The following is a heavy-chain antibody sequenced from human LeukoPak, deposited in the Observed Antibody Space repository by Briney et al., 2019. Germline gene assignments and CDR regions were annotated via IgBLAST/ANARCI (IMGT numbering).Heavy chain of an antibody. J-gene: IGHJ4*02. Sequence: PGGSLRLSCAASGFTFSSYWMSWVRQAPGKGLEWVANIKKDGSEKYYADSVKGRFTISRDNAKNSLYLQMNSLRAEDTAVYYCARDGVVVTALDYWGQGTLVTVSS. D-gene: IGHD2-21*02. V-gene: IGHV3-7*01. CDR3: ARDGVVVTALDY. CDR1: GFTFSSYW. CDR2: IKKDGSEK.